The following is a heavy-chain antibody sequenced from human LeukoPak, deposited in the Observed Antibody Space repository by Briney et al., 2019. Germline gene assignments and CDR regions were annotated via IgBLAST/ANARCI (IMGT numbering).Heavy chain of an antibody. J-gene: IGHJ4*02. V-gene: IGHV4-39*01. CDR3: ARQYYDSSGYYPWYFDY. D-gene: IGHD3-22*01. CDR2: MYYSGST. Sequence: RSSETLSLTCTVSGGSFTSSTYYWGWIRQPPGKGLEWIGSMYYSGSTYYNQSLKSRLIISVDTSTNQFSLKLTSVTAADTAMYYCARQYYDSSGYYPWYFDYWGQGTVVTVSS. CDR1: GGSFTSSTYY.